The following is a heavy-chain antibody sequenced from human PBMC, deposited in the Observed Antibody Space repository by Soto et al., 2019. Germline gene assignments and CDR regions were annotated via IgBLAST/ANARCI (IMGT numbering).Heavy chain of an antibody. J-gene: IGHJ4*02. CDR3: AKTRHGDYWGDLF. CDR2: ISGSGGST. CDR1: GFTFSSYA. D-gene: IGHD4-17*01. V-gene: IGHV3-23*01. Sequence: EVQLLESGGGLVQPGGSLRLSCAASGFTFSSYAMSWVRQAPGKGLEWVSAISGSGGSTYYAESVTGRFTISRDNSKNTLYLQMNSLRAEDTAVYYCAKTRHGDYWGDLFWGQGTLVTVSS.